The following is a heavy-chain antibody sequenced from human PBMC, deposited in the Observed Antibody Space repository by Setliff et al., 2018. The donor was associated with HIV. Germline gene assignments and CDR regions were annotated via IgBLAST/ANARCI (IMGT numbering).Heavy chain of an antibody. V-gene: IGHV1-69*10. CDR2: ILPILSVV. CDR3: ARGFSGDYLFTGYLDV. J-gene: IGHJ6*03. Sequence: SVKVSCKASGGTFTSYTISWVRQAPGQGLEWVGGILPILSVVNYAQRFQGRVTITADKSTSTAYMELSSLRSEDTAVYYCARGFSGDYLFTGYLDVWGKGTTVTVSS. CDR1: GGTFTSYT. D-gene: IGHD3-22*01.